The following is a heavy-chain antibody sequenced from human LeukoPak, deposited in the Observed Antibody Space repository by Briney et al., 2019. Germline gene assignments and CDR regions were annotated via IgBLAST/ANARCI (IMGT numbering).Heavy chain of an antibody. V-gene: IGHV3-23*01. Sequence: PGGSPRLSCAASGFTFSNSAMSWVRQAPGKGLEWVSAISGSGGSTYYADSVKGRFTISRDNSKNTVYLQMNSLRADDTAVYYCAKAPGGIVGYWGQGTLVTVSS. CDR2: ISGSGGST. D-gene: IGHD3-16*01. J-gene: IGHJ4*02. CDR3: AKAPGGIVGY. CDR1: GFTFSNSA.